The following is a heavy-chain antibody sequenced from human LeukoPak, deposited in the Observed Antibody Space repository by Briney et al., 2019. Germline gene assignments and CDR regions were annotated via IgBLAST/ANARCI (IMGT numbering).Heavy chain of an antibody. D-gene: IGHD2-2*01. J-gene: IGHJ6*02. V-gene: IGHV1-69*13. CDR2: IIPIFGTA. CDR3: ARDIGMNGTSSLYYGMDV. Sequence: SVKVSCKASGGTFSSYAISWVRQAPGQGLEWMGGIIPIFGTANYAQKFQGRVTITADESTSTAHMELSSLRSEDTAVYYCARDIGMNGTSSLYYGMDVWGQGTTVTVSS. CDR1: GGTFSSYA.